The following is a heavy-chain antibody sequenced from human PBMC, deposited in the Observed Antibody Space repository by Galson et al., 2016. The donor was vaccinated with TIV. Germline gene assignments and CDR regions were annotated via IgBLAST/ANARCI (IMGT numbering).Heavy chain of an antibody. CDR2: INPKTGAT. CDR3: ARSDSYYKYALDV. Sequence: VRQAPGQGLEWMGWINPKTGATTYAQEFQGRITMTRDTSASTVYMDLNRLQSDDTAVYYCARSDSYYKYALDVWGQGTTVTVSS. V-gene: IGHV1-2*02. J-gene: IGHJ3*01. D-gene: IGHD3-10*01.